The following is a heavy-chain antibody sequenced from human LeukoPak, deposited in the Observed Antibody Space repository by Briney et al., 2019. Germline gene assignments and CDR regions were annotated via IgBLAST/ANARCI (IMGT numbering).Heavy chain of an antibody. V-gene: IGHV4-34*01. CDR2: INHSGST. CDR3: ARLVYYGSGTDY. CDR1: GGSFSGYY. Sequence: SETLSLTCAAYGGSFSGYYWSWIRQPPGKGLEWIGEINHSGSTNYNPSLKSRVTISVDTSKNQFSLKLSSVTAADTAVYYCARLVYYGSGTDYWGQGTLVTVSS. J-gene: IGHJ4*02. D-gene: IGHD3-10*01.